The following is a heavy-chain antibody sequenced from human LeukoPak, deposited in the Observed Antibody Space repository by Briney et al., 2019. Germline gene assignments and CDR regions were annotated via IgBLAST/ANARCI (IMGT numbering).Heavy chain of an antibody. V-gene: IGHV3-13*04. J-gene: IGHJ4*02. D-gene: IGHD3-10*01. CDR2: IGTAGDT. CDR3: AKDGSGTYSRFDY. Sequence: PGGSLRLSCAASGFTFSSYDMHWVRQATGKGLEWVSAIGTAGDTYYADSVKGRFTISRDNSKNTLYLQMNSLRVEDTAVYYCAKDGSGTYSRFDYWGQGTLVTVSS. CDR1: GFTFSSYD.